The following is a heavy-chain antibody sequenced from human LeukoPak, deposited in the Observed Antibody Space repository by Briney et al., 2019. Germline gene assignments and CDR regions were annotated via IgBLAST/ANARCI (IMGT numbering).Heavy chain of an antibody. CDR3: ARVGVLTTAYWFDP. Sequence: SETLSLTCTVSGGSISSYYWSWIRQPPGKGLEWIGYIYYSGSTNYNPSLKSRVTISVDTSKNQFSLKLSSVTAADTAVYYCARVGVLTTAYWFDPWGQGTPVTVSS. CDR1: GGSISSYY. J-gene: IGHJ5*02. CDR2: IYYSGST. D-gene: IGHD4/OR15-4a*01. V-gene: IGHV4-59*01.